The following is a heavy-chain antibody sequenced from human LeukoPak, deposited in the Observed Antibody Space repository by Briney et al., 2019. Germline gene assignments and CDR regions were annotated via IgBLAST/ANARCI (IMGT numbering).Heavy chain of an antibody. CDR2: ISSSGSTI. J-gene: IGHJ6*03. CDR1: GFTFSSYE. V-gene: IGHV3-48*03. Sequence: GGSLRLSCAASGFTFSSYEMNWVRQAPGKGLEWVSYISSSGSTIYYADSVKGRFTISRDNAKNSLYLQMNSLRAEDTAVYYCARGGVRYFDGGALNYYMDVGGKGTTVTISS. D-gene: IGHD3-9*01. CDR3: ARGGVRYFDGGALNYYMDV.